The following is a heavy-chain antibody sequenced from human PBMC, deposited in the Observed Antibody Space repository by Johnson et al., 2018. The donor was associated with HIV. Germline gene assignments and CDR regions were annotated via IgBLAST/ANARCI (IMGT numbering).Heavy chain of an antibody. CDR3: ARGMGYFGYYSAAFDI. V-gene: IGHV3-7*01. CDR2: IKQDGSEK. D-gene: IGHD3-22*01. J-gene: IGHJ3*02. CDR1: GFTVSSNY. Sequence: VQLVESGGGLVQPGGSLRLSCAASGFTVSSNYMSWVRQAPGKGLEWVANIKQDGSEKYYVDSVKGRFTISRDNAKNSLYLQMNSLRAEDTAVYYCARGMGYFGYYSAAFDILGQGTMVTVSS.